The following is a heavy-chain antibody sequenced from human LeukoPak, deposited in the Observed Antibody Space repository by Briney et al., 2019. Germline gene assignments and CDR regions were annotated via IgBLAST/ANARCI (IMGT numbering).Heavy chain of an antibody. J-gene: IGHJ4*02. Sequence: PGGSLRLSCAASGFTFSNAWMSWVRQAPGKGLEWISYISRYSNTIYYADSVKGRFTISRDNAKNSLYLQMNSLRAEDTAMYYCARDGTEDYWGQGTLVTVSS. D-gene: IGHD1-26*01. CDR3: ARDGTEDY. CDR1: GFTFSNAW. CDR2: ISRYSNTI. V-gene: IGHV3-48*01.